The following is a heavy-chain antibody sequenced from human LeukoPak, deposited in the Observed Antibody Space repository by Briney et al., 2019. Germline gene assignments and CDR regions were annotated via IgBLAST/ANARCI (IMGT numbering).Heavy chain of an antibody. V-gene: IGHV6-1*01. D-gene: IGHD1-1*01. Sequence: SQTLSLTCAISGDRVSSSSGAWNWIRQSPSRGLEWLGRTYYRSKWYNDYAVSVKSRLTINPDTSKNQFSLHLNSVTPEDTAVYYCARGARGTTASFDSWGQGTLVTVSS. CDR1: GDRVSSSSGA. J-gene: IGHJ4*02. CDR2: TYYRSKWYN. CDR3: ARGARGTTASFDS.